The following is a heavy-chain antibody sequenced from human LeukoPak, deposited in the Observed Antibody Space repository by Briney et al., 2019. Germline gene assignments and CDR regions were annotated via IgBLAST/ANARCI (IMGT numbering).Heavy chain of an antibody. CDR1: GGSISSSSYY. CDR2: IYYSGRT. D-gene: IGHD6-13*01. J-gene: IGHJ4*02. V-gene: IGHV4-39*01. Sequence: SETLSLTCTVSGGSISSSSYYWGWIRQPPGKGLEWIGSIYYSGRTYYNPSLKSRVTISVDMSKNQFSLKLTSVTAADTAVYYCARHVDSSSWFDYWGQGTLVTVSS. CDR3: ARHVDSSSWFDY.